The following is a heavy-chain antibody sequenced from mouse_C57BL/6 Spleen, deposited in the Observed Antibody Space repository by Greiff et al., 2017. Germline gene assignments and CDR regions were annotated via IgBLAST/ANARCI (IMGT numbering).Heavy chain of an antibody. CDR2: IDPEDGET. CDR1: GFNIKDYY. V-gene: IGHV14-2*01. J-gene: IGHJ1*03. D-gene: IGHD1-1*01. Sequence: VQLQQSGAELVKPGASVKLSCTASGFNIKDYYMHWVKQRTEQGLEWIGRIDPEDGETKYAPKFQGKATITAAKSSNTAYLHLSSLTSEDTAVYYCARGYYYGSSGRYFDVWGTGTTVTVSS. CDR3: ARGYYYGSSGRYFDV.